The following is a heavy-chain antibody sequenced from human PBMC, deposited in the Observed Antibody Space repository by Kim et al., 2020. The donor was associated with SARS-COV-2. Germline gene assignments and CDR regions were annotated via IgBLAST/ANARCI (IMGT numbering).Heavy chain of an antibody. CDR3: ARDHREWLQYTANWYFDL. J-gene: IGHJ2*01. CDR2: IYYSGSP. CDR1: GGSISSYS. D-gene: IGHD3-3*01. Sequence: SETLSLTCTVSGGSISSYSWSWIRQPPGKGLEWIGYIYYSGSPNYNPSLKSRVTISVDTSKNQFSLKLSSVTAADTAVYYCARDHREWLQYTANWYFDLWGRGTLVTVSS. V-gene: IGHV4-59*01.